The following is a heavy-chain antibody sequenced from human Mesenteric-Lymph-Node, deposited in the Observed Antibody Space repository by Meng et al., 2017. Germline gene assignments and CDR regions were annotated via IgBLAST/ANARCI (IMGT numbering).Heavy chain of an antibody. J-gene: IGHJ4*02. D-gene: IGHD5-12*01. V-gene: IGHV4-39*07. Sequence: GSLRLSCTVSGGSISSGSYYWGWIRQPPGKGLEWIGNIYYSGATYYNPSLKSRVTISVDTPKNQFSLNLSSVTATDTAVYYCARSGYYYDSIADYWGQGTLVTVSS. CDR2: IYYSGAT. CDR3: ARSGYYYDSIADY. CDR1: GGSISSGSYY.